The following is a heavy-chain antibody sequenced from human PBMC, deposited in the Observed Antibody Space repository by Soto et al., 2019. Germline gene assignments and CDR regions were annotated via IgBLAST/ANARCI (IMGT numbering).Heavy chain of an antibody. CDR2: IYYSGTT. CDR3: ARGFSGGDADWFDP. D-gene: IGHD2-21*02. V-gene: IGHV4-28*03. Sequence: SETLSLTCAVSGYSISSSNWWGWIRQPPGKGLEWIGYIYYSGTTYYNPSLKSRVTMSVDTSKNQFSLKLTSVTAVDTAVYYCARGFSGGDADWFDPWGQGTLVTVSS. CDR1: GYSISSSNW. J-gene: IGHJ5*02.